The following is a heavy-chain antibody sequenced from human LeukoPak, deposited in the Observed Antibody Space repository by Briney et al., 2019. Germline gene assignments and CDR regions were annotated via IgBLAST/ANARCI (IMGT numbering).Heavy chain of an antibody. J-gene: IGHJ6*03. D-gene: IGHD5-18*01. V-gene: IGHV1-8*03. CDR2: MKPSNGNT. CDR1: GYTFTSYD. CDR3: ARGSIGGNRYGPSNFYCYMDV. Sequence: VASVKVSCNASGYTFTSYDINWVRQAAGQGLEWMGWMKPSNGNTGYAQKFQGRVTITRNTSMTTAYMELSSLTSDDTAIYYCARGSIGGNRYGPSNFYCYMDVWGKGTTVTVS.